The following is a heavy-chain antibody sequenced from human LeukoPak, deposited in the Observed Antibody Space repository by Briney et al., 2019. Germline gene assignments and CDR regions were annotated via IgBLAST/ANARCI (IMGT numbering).Heavy chain of an antibody. V-gene: IGHV3-7*01. CDR3: ARDPGYSYDTFVAAFDI. CDR1: GFTFSSYW. Sequence: GGSLRLSCAASGFTFSSYWMSWVRQAPGKGLEWVANIKQDGSEKYYVDSVKGRFTISRDNAKNSLYLQMNSLRAEDTAVYYCARDPGYSYDTFVAAFDIWGQGTMVTVSS. D-gene: IGHD5-18*01. CDR2: IKQDGSEK. J-gene: IGHJ3*02.